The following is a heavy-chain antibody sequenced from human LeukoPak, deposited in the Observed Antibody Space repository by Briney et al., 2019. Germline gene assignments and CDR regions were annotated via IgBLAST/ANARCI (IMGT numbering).Heavy chain of an antibody. CDR3: AKSLLTSATGTGRAFHI. CDR2: ISASGDVT. J-gene: IGHJ3*02. D-gene: IGHD1-1*01. V-gene: IGHV3-23*01. CDR1: EFTFSKFP. Sequence: GGSPRLSCAASEFTFSKFPMGWVRQAPGRGLEWVSAISASGDVTFHADSVRGRFTISRDNSKSTLFLQMNDLRVEDTAKFYCAKSLLTSATGTGRAFHIWGQGTMVSVSS.